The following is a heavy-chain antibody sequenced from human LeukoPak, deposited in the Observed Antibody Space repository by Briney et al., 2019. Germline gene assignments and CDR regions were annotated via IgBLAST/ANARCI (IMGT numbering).Heavy chain of an antibody. J-gene: IGHJ4*02. CDR3: ARTMGNWNGQSAFFDY. CDR1: GFTFSDNY. V-gene: IGHV3-11*01. CDR2: ISNGGSTV. Sequence: PGGSLRLSCEASGFTFSDNYMSWIRQAPGKGLEWVSYISNGGSTVYHADSVQGRFTISRDNAKKSMYLQMNSLRDEDTAVYFCARTMGNWNGQSAFFDYWGQGTLVTVPS. D-gene: IGHD1-1*01.